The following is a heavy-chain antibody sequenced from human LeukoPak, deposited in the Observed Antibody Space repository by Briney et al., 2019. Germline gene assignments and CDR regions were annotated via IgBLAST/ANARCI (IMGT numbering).Heavy chain of an antibody. D-gene: IGHD3-22*01. Sequence: GGSLRLSCAASGFTFSSYGMHWVRQAPGKGLEWVAFIRYDGSNKYYADSVKGRFTISRDNSKNTLYLQMNSLRAEDTAVYYCAKDVYYYDSSGYSKKQSFDYWGQGTLVTVSS. CDR3: AKDVYYYDSSGYSKKQSFDY. CDR1: GFTFSSYG. J-gene: IGHJ4*02. CDR2: IRYDGSNK. V-gene: IGHV3-30*02.